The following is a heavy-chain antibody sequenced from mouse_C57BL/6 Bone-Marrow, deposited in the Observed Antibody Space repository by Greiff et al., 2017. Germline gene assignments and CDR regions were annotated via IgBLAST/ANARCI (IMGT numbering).Heavy chain of an antibody. CDR3: ARDDRDGAY. CDR1: GYSITSGYY. V-gene: IGHV3-6*01. J-gene: IGHJ3*01. D-gene: IGHD3-3*01. CDR2: ISYDGSN. Sequence: EVQRVESGPGLVKPSQSLSLTCSVTGYSITSGYYWNWIRQFPGNKLEWMGYISYDGSNNYNPSLKNRISITRDTSKNQFFLKLNSVTTEDTATYYCARDDRDGAYWGQGTLVTVSA.